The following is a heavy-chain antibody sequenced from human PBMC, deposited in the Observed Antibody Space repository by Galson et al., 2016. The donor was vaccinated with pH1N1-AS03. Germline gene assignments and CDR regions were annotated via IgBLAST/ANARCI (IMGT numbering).Heavy chain of an antibody. V-gene: IGHV3-23*01. CDR3: AKMRESLPQNYHIDV. Sequence: SLRLSCAASGFPFTSWAMTWVRQAPGKGLQWVSTMSGSGSTIYYTESVKGRSTISRDNPKKTLYLQMINLRAEDTAVYYCAKMRESLPQNYHIDVWVKGTTVTVSS. J-gene: IGHJ6*03. CDR1: GFPFTSWA. D-gene: IGHD1-7*01. CDR2: MSGSGSTI.